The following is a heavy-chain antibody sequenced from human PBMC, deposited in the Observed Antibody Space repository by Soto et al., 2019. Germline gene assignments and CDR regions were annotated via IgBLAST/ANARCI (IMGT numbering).Heavy chain of an antibody. CDR1: GFTFSSYA. Sequence: PGGSLRLSCAASGFTFSSYAMHWVRQAPGKGLEWVALISYDGSDKDYADSVKGRFTISRDNSRNTLFLQMNSLRAEDTAVYYFSCQRGYYCYVMDVCGQGTNVTGS. D-gene: IGHD2-2*01. J-gene: IGHJ6*02. CDR2: ISYDGSDK. CDR3: SCQRGYYCYVMDV. V-gene: IGHV3-30-3*01.